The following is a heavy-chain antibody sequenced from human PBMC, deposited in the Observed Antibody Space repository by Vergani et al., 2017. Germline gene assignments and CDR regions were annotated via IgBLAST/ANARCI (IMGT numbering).Heavy chain of an antibody. CDR1: GFTFSSYA. V-gene: IGHV3-23*01. Sequence: EVQLLESGGGLVQPGGSLRLSCAASGFTFSSYAMSWVRQAPGKGLEWVSAISGSGGSTYYADSVKGRFTSSRDNSKNTMYLQMKSLRAEDTAVYYCAKGEGFGDSDCWGQGTLVTVSS. D-gene: IGHD3-10*01. J-gene: IGHJ4*02. CDR2: ISGSGGST. CDR3: AKGEGFGDSDC.